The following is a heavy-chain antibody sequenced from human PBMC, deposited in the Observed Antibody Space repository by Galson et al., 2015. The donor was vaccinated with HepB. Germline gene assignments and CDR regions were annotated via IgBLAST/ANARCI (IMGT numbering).Heavy chain of an antibody. CDR1: GFIFSYYG. Sequence: SLRLSCAASGFIFSYYGMHWVRQAPGKGLEWVAVVSYDGSNQYYADSVKGRFTISRDNSKNTLTLQMNSLRAEDTAIYYCTKGSRVSTVPPLSHWGQGALVTVSS. J-gene: IGHJ4*02. D-gene: IGHD4-11*01. V-gene: IGHV3-30*18. CDR3: TKGSRVSTVPPLSH. CDR2: VSYDGSNQ.